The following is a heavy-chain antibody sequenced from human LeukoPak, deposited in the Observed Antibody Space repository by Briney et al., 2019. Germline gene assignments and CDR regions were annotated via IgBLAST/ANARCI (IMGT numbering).Heavy chain of an antibody. Sequence: PSETLSLTCAVYGGSFSGYYWSWIRQPPGKGLEWIGEINHSGSTNYNPSLKSRVTISVDTSKNQFSLKLSSVTAADTAVYYCASPRKNGDYAPNWFDPWGQGTLVTVSS. J-gene: IGHJ5*02. D-gene: IGHD4-17*01. CDR2: INHSGST. CDR3: ASPRKNGDYAPNWFDP. CDR1: GGSFSGYY. V-gene: IGHV4-34*01.